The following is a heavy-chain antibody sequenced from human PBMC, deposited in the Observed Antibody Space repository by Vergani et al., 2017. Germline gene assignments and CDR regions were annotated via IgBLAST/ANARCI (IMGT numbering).Heavy chain of an antibody. D-gene: IGHD2-2*01. V-gene: IGHV5-51*01. CDR1: GYIFSNFW. CDR3: ARLLPLGXCSSTSCPLNAVDI. CDR2: IYPGDSDT. J-gene: IGHJ3*02. Sequence: EKQLVQSGSETKKPGESLKISCQAFGYIFSNFWIGWVRQRPGRGLEWMGIIYPGDSDTRYSPSFQGQVTISADKSISTAYLQWSSLKASDTAMYYCARLLPLGXCSSTSCPLNAVDIWGQGTMVTVSS.